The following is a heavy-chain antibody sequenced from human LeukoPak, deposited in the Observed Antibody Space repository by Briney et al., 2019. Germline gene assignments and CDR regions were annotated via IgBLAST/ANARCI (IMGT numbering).Heavy chain of an antibody. Sequence: ASVKVSCKASGYTFTGYYMHWVRQAPGQGLEWMGWINPSGGSTSYAQKFQGRVTMTRDTSTSTVYMELSSLRSEDTAVYYCARARGIAAAGIWENWFDPWGQGTLVTVSS. CDR1: GYTFTGYY. D-gene: IGHD6-13*01. CDR3: ARARGIAAAGIWENWFDP. CDR2: INPSGGST. V-gene: IGHV1-46*01. J-gene: IGHJ5*02.